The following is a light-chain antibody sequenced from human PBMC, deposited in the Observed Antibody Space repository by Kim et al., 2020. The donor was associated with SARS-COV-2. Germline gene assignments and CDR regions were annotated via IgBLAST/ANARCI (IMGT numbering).Light chain of an antibody. CDR2: AAS. V-gene: IGKV1-39*01. Sequence: DIQMTQSPSSLSASVGDRVTITCRSSQTISGNLNWYLQTPGKAPRLLIYAASNLQSGVPSRFTGSGSGTDFTLTISSLQPEDFATYYCQQSYTTPTFGGGTKVDIK. CDR1: QTISGN. CDR3: QQSYTTPT. J-gene: IGKJ4*01.